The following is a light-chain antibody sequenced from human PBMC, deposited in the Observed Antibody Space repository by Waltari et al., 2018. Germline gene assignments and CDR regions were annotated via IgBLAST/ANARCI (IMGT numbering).Light chain of an antibody. J-gene: IGKJ2*01. CDR1: QSTVHSDGNTY. CDR2: KIS. V-gene: IGKV2-30*02. CDR3: MQGSHWPRT. Sequence: DVVLTQSPLSLPVTLGQPASMSCRSSQSTVHSDGNTYLNWFHQRPGRSPRRLIYKISRRESGVPDRFSGSGSGTDFTLKISRVEAEDVGVYYCMQGSHWPRTFGQGTKLEI.